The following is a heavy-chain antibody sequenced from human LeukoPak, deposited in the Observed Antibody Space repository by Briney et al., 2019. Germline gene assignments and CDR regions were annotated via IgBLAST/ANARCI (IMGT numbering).Heavy chain of an antibody. CDR3: ARAIKDIVVVPAAWNWFDP. CDR2: INPNSGGT. J-gene: IGHJ5*02. Sequence: ASVKVSCKASGYTFTGYYMHWVRQSPGQRLEWMGWINPNSGGTNYAQKFQGRVTMTRDTSISTAYMELSRLRSDDTAVYYCARAIKDIVVVPAAWNWFDPWGQGTLVTVSS. V-gene: IGHV1-2*02. CDR1: GYTFTGYY. D-gene: IGHD2-2*01.